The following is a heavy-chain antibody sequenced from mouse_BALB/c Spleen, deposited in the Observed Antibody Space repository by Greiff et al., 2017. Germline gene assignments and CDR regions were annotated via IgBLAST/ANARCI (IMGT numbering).Heavy chain of an antibody. J-gene: IGHJ3*01. Sequence: DVKLQESGAELVRSGASVKLSCTASGFNIKDYYMHWVKQRPEQGLEWIGWIDPENGDTEYAPKFQGKATMTADTSSNTAYLQLSSLTSEDTAVYYCNADGLSFAYWGQGTLVTVSA. CDR3: NADGLSFAY. V-gene: IGHV14-4*02. D-gene: IGHD2-3*01. CDR2: IDPENGDT. CDR1: GFNIKDYY.